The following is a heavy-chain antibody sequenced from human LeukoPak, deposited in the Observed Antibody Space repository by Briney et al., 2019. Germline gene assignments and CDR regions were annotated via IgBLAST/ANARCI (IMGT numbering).Heavy chain of an antibody. J-gene: IGHJ6*02. CDR3: ARAERGCSSTSCYTPYYYYGMDV. CDR1: GFTLSSYA. CDR2: ISYDGSNK. V-gene: IGHV3-30-3*01. D-gene: IGHD2-2*02. Sequence: GGSLRLSCAASGFTLSSYAMHWVRQAPGKGLEWVAVISYDGSNKYYADSVKGRFTISRDNSKNTLYLQMNSLRAEDTAVYYCARAERGCSSTSCYTPYYYYGMDVWGQGTTVTVSS.